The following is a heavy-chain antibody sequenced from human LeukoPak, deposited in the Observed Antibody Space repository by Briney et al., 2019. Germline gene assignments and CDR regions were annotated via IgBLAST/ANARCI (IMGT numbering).Heavy chain of an antibody. J-gene: IGHJ4*02. CDR3: ARDPGPYNWNLPYFDY. D-gene: IGHD1-20*01. V-gene: IGHV1-18*01. CDR2: ISAYNGNT. Sequence: ASVKVSCKASGYTFTSYGISWVRQAPGQGLEWMGWISAYNGNTNYAQKLQGRVTMTTDTSTSTAYMELRSLRSDDTAVYYCARDPGPYNWNLPYFDYWGQGTLVTVSS. CDR1: GYTFTSYG.